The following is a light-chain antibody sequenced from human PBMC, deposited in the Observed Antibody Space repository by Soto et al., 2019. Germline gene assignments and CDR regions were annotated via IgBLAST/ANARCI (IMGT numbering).Light chain of an antibody. CDR1: QSLVHSDGNTY. Sequence: DVLLTQSPLSLPVTLGQAASIPCRSSQSLVHSDGNTYLSWFHQRTGQSPRRLIYKVSNRDSGVPDRFSGSGSGTDFTLKISRVEAEDVGVYYCMQGTHWPITFGQGTRLEIK. CDR2: KVS. J-gene: IGKJ5*01. V-gene: IGKV2-30*02. CDR3: MQGTHWPIT.